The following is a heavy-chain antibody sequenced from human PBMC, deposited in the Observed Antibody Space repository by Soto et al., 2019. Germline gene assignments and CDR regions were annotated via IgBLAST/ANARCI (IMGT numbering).Heavy chain of an antibody. Sequence: NPLETLSLTCAVHGGSFGGYYWSWIRQPPGKGLEWSGEINHSGSTNYNPSLKSRVTISVDTSKNQFSLKLSSVTAADMAVYYCARGKGTVYYYYYGMDVWGQGTTVTVSS. CDR3: ARGKGTVYYYYYGMDV. CDR1: GGSFGGYY. CDR2: INHSGST. J-gene: IGHJ6*02. D-gene: IGHD1-1*01. V-gene: IGHV4-34*01.